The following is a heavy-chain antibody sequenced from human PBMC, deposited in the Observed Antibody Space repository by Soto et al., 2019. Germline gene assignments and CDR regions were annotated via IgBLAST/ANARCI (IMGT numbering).Heavy chain of an antibody. V-gene: IGHV4-39*01. J-gene: IGHJ5*02. Sequence: QLQLQESGPGLVKPSETLSLTCTVSGGSISSSSYYWGWIRQPPGKGLEWIGSIYDSGSTYYNQSIKSRVTIAVDTSKHQFSLKLSSVTAADTAVYYCARPNCSGGSCYFRWFDPWGQGTLVTVSS. CDR1: GGSISSSSYY. D-gene: IGHD2-15*01. CDR2: IYDSGST. CDR3: ARPNCSGGSCYFRWFDP.